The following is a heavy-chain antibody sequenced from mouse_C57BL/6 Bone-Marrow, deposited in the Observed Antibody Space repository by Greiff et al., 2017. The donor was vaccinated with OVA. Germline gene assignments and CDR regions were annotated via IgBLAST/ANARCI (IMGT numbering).Heavy chain of an antibody. CDR2: IRNKANGYTT. CDR1: GFTFTDYY. V-gene: IGHV7-3*01. CDR3: ARDITTLVPYYAMDY. D-gene: IGHD1-1*01. J-gene: IGHJ4*01. Sequence: EVQLVESGGGLVQPGGSLSLSCAASGFTFTDYYMSWVRQPPGKALEWLGFIRNKANGYTTEYSASVKGRFTISRDNSRSILYLTMNALRAEDSATYYCARDITTLVPYYAMDYWGQGTSVTVSS.